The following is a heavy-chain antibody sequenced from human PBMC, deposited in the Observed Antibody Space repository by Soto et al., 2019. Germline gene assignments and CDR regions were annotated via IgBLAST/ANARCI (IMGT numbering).Heavy chain of an antibody. Sequence: QLHLVQSGAVVKKPGASVTVSCSASGYPVTAYYMHWVRQAPGRGLEWMGGINPATGAAKYTQTFQGRVTMTRDPSMSTVFMELSGLTSEDTAVFFCARGGGVGVAGSAAFDMWGQGTLVTVSS. CDR1: GYPVTAYY. D-gene: IGHD3-3*01. CDR2: INPATGAA. V-gene: IGHV1-2*02. CDR3: ARGGGVGVAGSAAFDM. J-gene: IGHJ3*02.